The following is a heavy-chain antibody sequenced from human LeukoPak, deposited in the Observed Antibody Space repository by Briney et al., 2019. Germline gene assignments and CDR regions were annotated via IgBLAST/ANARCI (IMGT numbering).Heavy chain of an antibody. J-gene: IGHJ3*02. Sequence: GGSLRLSCAASGFTFSSYSMNRVRQAPGKGLEWVSYISSSSSTLYYADSVKGRFTISRDNAKNSLYLQMNSLRAEDTAVYYCARDPFRRITMVRDAFDIWGQGTMVTVSS. D-gene: IGHD3-10*01. CDR3: ARDPFRRITMVRDAFDI. CDR2: ISSSSSTL. V-gene: IGHV3-48*01. CDR1: GFTFSSYS.